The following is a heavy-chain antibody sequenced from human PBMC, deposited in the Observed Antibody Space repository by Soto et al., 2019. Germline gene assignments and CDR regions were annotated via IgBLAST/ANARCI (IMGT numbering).Heavy chain of an antibody. J-gene: IGHJ5*02. V-gene: IGHV1-46*01. CDR1: GYTFTSHS. CDR3: ATVRITIFGVVIMSLPFDP. Sequence: ASVKVSCKAFGYTFTSHSMHWVRQAPGQGLEWMGIINPGSGGTSYAQKSQGRVTMTEDTSTDTAYMELSSLRSEDTAVYYCATVRITIFGVVIMSLPFDPWGQGTLVTVSS. D-gene: IGHD3-3*01. CDR2: INPGSGGT.